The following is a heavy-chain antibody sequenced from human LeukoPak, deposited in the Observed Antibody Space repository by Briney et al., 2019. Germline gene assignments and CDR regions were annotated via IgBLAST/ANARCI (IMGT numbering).Heavy chain of an antibody. CDR1: GFTFSSYW. CDR3: ARGGGLDV. J-gene: IGHJ6*02. CDR2: INHNGNVN. V-gene: IGHV3-7*03. Sequence: GGSLRLSCAASGFTFSSYWMNWARQAPGKGLEWVASINHNGNVNYYVDSVKGRFTISRDNAKNSLYLQMSNLRAEDTAVYFCARGGGLDVWGQGATVTVSS. D-gene: IGHD3-16*01.